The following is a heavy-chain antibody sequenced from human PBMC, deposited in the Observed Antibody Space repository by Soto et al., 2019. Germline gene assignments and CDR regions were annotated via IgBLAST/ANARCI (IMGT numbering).Heavy chain of an antibody. CDR3: ATTYYYDSNALDY. CDR2: IYYSGST. D-gene: IGHD3-22*01. CDR1: GGSISSYY. J-gene: IGHJ4*02. V-gene: IGHV4-59*08. Sequence: SETLSLTCTVSGGSISSYYWSWIRQPPGKGLEWIGYIYYSGSTNYDPSLKSRVTISVDTSKNQFSLKLSSVTAADTAVYYCATTYYYDSNALDYWGQGTLVTVSS.